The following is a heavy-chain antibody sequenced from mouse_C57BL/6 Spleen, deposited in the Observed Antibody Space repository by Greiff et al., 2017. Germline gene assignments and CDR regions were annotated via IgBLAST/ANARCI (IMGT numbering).Heavy chain of an antibody. CDR3: ARGGIYYDYDEYFDV. CDR2: IYPGDGDT. D-gene: IGHD2-4*01. V-gene: IGHV1-80*01. Sequence: QVQLKQSGAELVKPGASVKISCKASGYAFSSYWMNWVKQRPGKGLEWIGQIYPGDGDTNYNGKFKGKATLTADKSSSTAYMQLSSLTSEDSAVYFCARGGIYYDYDEYFDVWGTGTTVTVSS. J-gene: IGHJ1*03. CDR1: GYAFSSYW.